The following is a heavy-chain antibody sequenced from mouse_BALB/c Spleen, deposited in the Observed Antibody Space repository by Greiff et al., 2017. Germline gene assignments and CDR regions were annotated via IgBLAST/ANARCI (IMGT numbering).Heavy chain of an antibody. CDR1: GFTFSSYA. D-gene: IGHD1-2*01. V-gene: IGHV5-6-5*01. J-gene: IGHJ3*01. Sequence: EVHLVESGGGLVKPGGSLKLSCAASGFTFSSYAMSWVRQTPEKRLEWVASISSGGSTYYPDSVKGRFTISRDNARNILYLQMSSLRSEDTAMYYCASFTTATGFAYWGQGTLVTVSA. CDR3: ASFTTATGFAY. CDR2: ISSGGST.